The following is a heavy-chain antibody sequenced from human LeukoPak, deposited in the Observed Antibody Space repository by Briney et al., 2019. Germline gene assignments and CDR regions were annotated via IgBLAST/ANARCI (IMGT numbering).Heavy chain of an antibody. Sequence: GGSLRLSCAASEFSVGSNYMTWVRQAPGKGLEWVSLIYSGGSTYYADSVKGRFTISRDNSKNTLYLQMNSLRAEDTAVYYCARSLWFGEPFDYWGQGTLVTVSS. J-gene: IGHJ4*02. CDR1: EFSVGSNY. CDR3: ARSLWFGEPFDY. D-gene: IGHD3-10*01. CDR2: IYSGGST. V-gene: IGHV3-53*01.